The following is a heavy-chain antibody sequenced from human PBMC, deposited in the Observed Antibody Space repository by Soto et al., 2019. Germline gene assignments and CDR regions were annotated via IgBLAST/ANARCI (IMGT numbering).Heavy chain of an antibody. D-gene: IGHD2-2*02. Sequence: QVQLVQSGAEVKKPGSSVKVSCKASGGTFSSYTISWVRQSPGQGLEWMGRIIPILSIASYAQKFQGRVTITADKSTSTAYMELSSLRSEDSAVYYCARVKGDTPFDPWGQGTLVTVSS. CDR2: IIPILSIA. CDR3: ARVKGDTPFDP. J-gene: IGHJ5*02. CDR1: GGTFSSYT. V-gene: IGHV1-69*02.